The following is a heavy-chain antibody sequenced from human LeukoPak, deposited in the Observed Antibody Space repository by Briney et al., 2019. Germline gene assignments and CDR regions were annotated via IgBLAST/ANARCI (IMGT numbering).Heavy chain of an antibody. CDR2: ISVHNGNT. CDR3: AREVAGRPHPPTN. V-gene: IGHV1-18*01. D-gene: IGHD6-19*01. CDR1: GYTFTSYG. J-gene: IGHJ4*02. Sequence: ASVKVSCKASGYTFTSYGISCVRQAPVQGLEWMGWISVHNGNTTNAQKQQGRVTMTTDTSTSTAYMELRSLRSDDTAVYYCAREVAGRPHPPTNWGQGTLVTVSS.